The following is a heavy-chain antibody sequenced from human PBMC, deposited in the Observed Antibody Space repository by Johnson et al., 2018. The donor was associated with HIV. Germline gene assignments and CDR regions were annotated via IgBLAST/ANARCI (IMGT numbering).Heavy chain of an antibody. CDR1: GFTVRSNY. CDR2: IYRGGST. V-gene: IGHV3-66*02. D-gene: IGHD6-13*01. Sequence: MLLVESGGGLVQPGGSLRLSCAASGFTVRSNYMSWVRKAPGKGLEWVSVIYRGGSTYYADSVKGRFTISRDNSKNTLYLQMNSLRAEDTAVYYCAREGAAAGPTDAFDIWGQGTMVTVSS. CDR3: AREGAAAGPTDAFDI. J-gene: IGHJ3*02.